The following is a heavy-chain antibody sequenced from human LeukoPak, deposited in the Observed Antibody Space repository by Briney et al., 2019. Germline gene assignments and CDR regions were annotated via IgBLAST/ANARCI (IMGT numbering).Heavy chain of an antibody. V-gene: IGHV4-39*01. CDR1: GGSISSSTYY. Sequence: SETLSLTCTVSGGSISSSTYYWGWVRQPPGKGLEWIGSIYYSGSTYYNPSLKSRVAISVDTSKNQFSLKLNSVTAADTAMYYCARYVYGGNSDWYFDLWGRGTLVTVSS. CDR3: ARYVYGGNSDWYFDL. D-gene: IGHD4-23*01. CDR2: IYYSGST. J-gene: IGHJ2*01.